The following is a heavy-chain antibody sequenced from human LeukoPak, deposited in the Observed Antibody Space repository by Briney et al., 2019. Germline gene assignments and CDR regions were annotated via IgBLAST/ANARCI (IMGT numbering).Heavy chain of an antibody. V-gene: IGHV4-59*08. J-gene: IGHJ3*02. CDR1: GGSISSYY. CDR2: IYYSGST. D-gene: IGHD3-10*01. Sequence: PSETLSLTCTVSGGSISSYYWSWIRQPPGKGLEWIGYIYYSGSTNYNPSLKSRVTISVDTSKNQFSLKLSSVTAADTAVYYCARMSLLWFGELSGAFDIWGQGTMVTVSS. CDR3: ARMSLLWFGELSGAFDI.